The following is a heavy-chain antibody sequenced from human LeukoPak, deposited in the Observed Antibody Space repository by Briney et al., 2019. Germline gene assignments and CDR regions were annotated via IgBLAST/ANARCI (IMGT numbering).Heavy chain of an antibody. CDR2: ISYIGST. D-gene: IGHD4-17*01. CDR3: ARDPATVTKGLDI. CDR1: GGSFSSHY. V-gene: IGHV4-59*11. J-gene: IGHJ3*02. Sequence: SKPLSLTCTVSGGSFSSHYWSWIRHPPGKGLEWIGYISYIGSTNYNPSLKSRVTISVHTSKNQFSLKLSSVTAADTAVYYCARDPATVTKGLDIWGQGTMVTVSS.